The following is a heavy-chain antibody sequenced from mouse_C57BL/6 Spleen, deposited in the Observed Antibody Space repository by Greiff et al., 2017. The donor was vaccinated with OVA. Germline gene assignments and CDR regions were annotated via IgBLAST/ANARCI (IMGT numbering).Heavy chain of an antibody. J-gene: IGHJ3*01. CDR2: ISSGGSYT. CDR3: ARYYGSSYAWFAY. D-gene: IGHD1-1*01. Sequence: EVMLVESGGDLVKPGGSLKLSCAASGFTFSSYGMSLVRQTPDTRLEWVATISSGGSYTYYPDSVKGRFTISRDNAKNTLYLQMSSLKSEDTAMYYCARYYGSSYAWFAYWGQGTLVTVSA. V-gene: IGHV5-6*01. CDR1: GFTFSSYG.